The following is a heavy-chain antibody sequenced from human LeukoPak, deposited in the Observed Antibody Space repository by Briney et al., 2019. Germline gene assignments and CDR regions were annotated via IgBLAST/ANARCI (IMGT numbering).Heavy chain of an antibody. CDR2: IYSNGDT. V-gene: IGHV4-4*07. J-gene: IGHJ4*02. D-gene: IGHD1-1*01. CDR1: GGSISGYY. Sequence: SETLSLTCTVSGGSISGYYWSWIRQPAGQGLEWIGRIYSNGDTRYNPSLKSRVTMSVDTSKNQLSLKLGPVTAADTAVYYCARLERPYYFDYWGQGTLVTVSS. CDR3: ARLERPYYFDY.